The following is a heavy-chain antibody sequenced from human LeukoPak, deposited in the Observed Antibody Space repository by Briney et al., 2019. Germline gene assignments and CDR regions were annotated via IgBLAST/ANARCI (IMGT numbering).Heavy chain of an antibody. D-gene: IGHD3-3*01. V-gene: IGHV4-59*01. CDR2: IYYSGST. CDR1: GGSISSYY. Sequence: SETLSLTCTVSGGSISSYYWSWIRQPPGKGLEWIGYIYYSGSTNYNPSPKSRVTISVDTSKNQFSLKLSSVTAADTAVYYCARGITIFGVVSEYYFDYWGQGTLVTVSS. J-gene: IGHJ4*02. CDR3: ARGITIFGVVSEYYFDY.